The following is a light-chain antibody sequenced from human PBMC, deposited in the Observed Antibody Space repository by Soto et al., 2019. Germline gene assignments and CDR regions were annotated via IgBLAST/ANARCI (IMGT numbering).Light chain of an antibody. Sequence: QSVLTQAPSASGTPGQRVTISCSGSSSNIGSNHVRWYQQDPGTAPKPLIYSNDQQPPGVSDRFSGSKSGTTASLAIGGLHSEDEGDYYCAAWDVSLDGWVFGGRTKLTVL. V-gene: IGLV1-44*01. CDR1: SSNIGSNH. CDR3: AAWDVSLDGWV. CDR2: SND. J-gene: IGLJ3*02.